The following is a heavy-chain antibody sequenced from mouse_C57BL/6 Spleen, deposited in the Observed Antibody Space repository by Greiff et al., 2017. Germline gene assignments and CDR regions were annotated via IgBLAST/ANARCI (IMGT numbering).Heavy chain of an antibody. V-gene: IGHV1-59*01. J-gene: IGHJ2*01. CDR1: GYTFTSYW. Sequence: VKLQQPGAELVRPGTSVKLSCKASGYTFTSYWMHWVKQRPGQGLEWIGVIDPSDSYTNYNQKFKGKATLTVDTSSSTAYMQLSSLTSEDSAVYYCARSLAPYGIFDYWGQGTTLTVSS. CDR3: ARSLAPYGIFDY. CDR2: IDPSDSYT. D-gene: IGHD2-1*01.